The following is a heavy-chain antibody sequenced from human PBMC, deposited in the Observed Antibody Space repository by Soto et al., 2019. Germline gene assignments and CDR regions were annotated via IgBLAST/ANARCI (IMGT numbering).Heavy chain of an antibody. Sequence: GGSLRLSCAASGFTFSNAWMNWVRQAPGKGLEWVGRIKSKTDGGTTDYAAPVKGRFTISRDDSKNTLYLQMNSLKTEDTAVYYCTTPHYDFWSPSSMDVWGQGTTVTVSS. D-gene: IGHD3-3*01. CDR2: IKSKTDGGTT. CDR1: GFTFSNAW. J-gene: IGHJ6*02. CDR3: TTPHYDFWSPSSMDV. V-gene: IGHV3-15*07.